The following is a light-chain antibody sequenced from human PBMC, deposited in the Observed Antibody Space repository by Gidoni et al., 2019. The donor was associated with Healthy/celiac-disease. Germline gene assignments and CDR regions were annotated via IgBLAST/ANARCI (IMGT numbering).Light chain of an antibody. V-gene: IGKV3-11*01. CDR2: DAS. CDR1: QSVSSY. J-gene: IGKJ2*01. CDR3: QQRSNWPPYT. Sequence: EIGLPHSPATLSLSPGERATLPCRASQSVSSYLAWYQQRPGQAPRLLIDDASDRATGIPARFSGSGSGTDFTLTISSLEPEDFAVYYCQQRSNWPPYTFGQXTKLEIK.